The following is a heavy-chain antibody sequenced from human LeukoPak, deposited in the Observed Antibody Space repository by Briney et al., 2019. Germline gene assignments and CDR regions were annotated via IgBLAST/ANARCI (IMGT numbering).Heavy chain of an antibody. V-gene: IGHV3-23*01. Sequence: GGSLRLSCAASGFTFSSYAMSWVRQAPGKGLEWVSAISGSGGSTYYADSVKGRFTISRDNSKNTPYLQMNSLRAEDTAVYYCALPGGSSWYSQFDYWGQGTLVTVSS. CDR3: ALPGGSSWYSQFDY. CDR2: ISGSGGST. D-gene: IGHD6-13*01. CDR1: GFTFSSYA. J-gene: IGHJ4*02.